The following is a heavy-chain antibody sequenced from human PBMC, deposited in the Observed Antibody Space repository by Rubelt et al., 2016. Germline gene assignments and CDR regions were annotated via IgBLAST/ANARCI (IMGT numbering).Heavy chain of an antibody. CDR3: ARDLYCSSTSCYTSEYYYYYGMDV. D-gene: IGHD2-2*02. J-gene: IGHJ6*02. V-gene: IGHV3-21*01. CDR1: GFTFSIYS. Sequence: PGGSLRLSCAASGFTFSIYSVNWVRRAPGKGLEWVSSISSSSNYIYYADSVKGRFTVSRDNAKNSLYLQMNSLRAEDTAVYYCARDLYCSSTSCYTSEYYYYYGMDVWGQGTTVTVSS. CDR2: ISSSSNYI.